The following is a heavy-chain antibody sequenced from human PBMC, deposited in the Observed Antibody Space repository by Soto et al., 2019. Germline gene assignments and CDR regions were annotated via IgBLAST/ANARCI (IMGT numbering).Heavy chain of an antibody. CDR3: ARVGGDYALHCYYGMDV. D-gene: IGHD4-17*01. V-gene: IGHV1-69*12. CDR1: GGTFSSYA. J-gene: IGHJ6*02. CDR2: IIPIFGTA. Sequence: QVQLVQSGAEVKKPGSSVKVSCKASGGTFSSYAISWVRQAPGQGLEWMGGIIPIFGTANYAQKFQGRVTITADESTSTADMGLSSLGSEDTAVYYCARVGGDYALHCYYGMDVWGQGTTVTVSS.